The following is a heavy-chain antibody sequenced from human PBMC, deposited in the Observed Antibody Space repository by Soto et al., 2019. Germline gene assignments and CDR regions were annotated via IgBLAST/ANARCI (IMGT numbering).Heavy chain of an antibody. V-gene: IGHV4-39*01. J-gene: IGHJ4*02. CDR1: GGSISSSSYY. CDR3: ARQGPVLRYFDWSEGPNRFDY. D-gene: IGHD3-9*01. Sequence: QLQLQESGPGLVKPSETLSLTCTVSGGSISSSSYYWGWIRQPPGKGLEWIGSIYYSGSTYYNPSLKSRVTISVDTSKNQFSLKLSSVTAADTAVYYCARQGPVLRYFDWSEGPNRFDYWGQGTLVTVSS. CDR2: IYYSGST.